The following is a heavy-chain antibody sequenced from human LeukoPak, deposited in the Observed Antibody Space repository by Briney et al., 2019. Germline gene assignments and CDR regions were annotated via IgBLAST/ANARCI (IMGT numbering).Heavy chain of an antibody. CDR2: IYYSGST. V-gene: IGHV4-39*01. D-gene: IGHD4-17*01. Sequence: SETLSLTCTVSGGSISSSSYYWGWIRQPPGKRLEWIGSIYYSGSTYYNPSLKSRVTISVDTSKNQFSLKLSSVTAADTAVYYCARPMTTVTTGNWFDPWGQGTLVTVSS. CDR1: GGSISSSSYY. CDR3: ARPMTTVTTGNWFDP. J-gene: IGHJ5*02.